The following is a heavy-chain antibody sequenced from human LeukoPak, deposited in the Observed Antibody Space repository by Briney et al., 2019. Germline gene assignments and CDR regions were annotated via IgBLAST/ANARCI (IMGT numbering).Heavy chain of an antibody. CDR2: ISGSGGST. V-gene: IGHV3-23*01. Sequence: GGSLRLSCAASGFTFSSYAMSWVRQAPGKGLEWVSAISGSGGSTYYADSVKGRFTISRDNSKNTLYLQMNSLRAEDTAVYYCARGLGNQMVVAAGADYWGQGTLVTVSS. CDR3: ARGLGNQMVVAAGADY. CDR1: GFTFSSYA. D-gene: IGHD2-15*01. J-gene: IGHJ4*02.